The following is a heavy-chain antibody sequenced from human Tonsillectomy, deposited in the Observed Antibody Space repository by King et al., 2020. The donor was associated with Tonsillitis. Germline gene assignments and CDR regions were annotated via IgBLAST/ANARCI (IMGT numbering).Heavy chain of an antibody. CDR3: STNGAFDY. CDR1: GFTFNNAW. Sequence: DVQLVESGGGLVKPGGSLRLSCAASGFTFNNAWMNWVRQAPGKGLEWVGRIKSKTDGGTTDYTAPVKGRFTISRDDSKDTLYLQMNRLKIEDSAVYYCSTNGAFDYWGQGTLVTVSS. CDR2: IKSKTDGGTT. D-gene: IGHD4-17*01. V-gene: IGHV3-15*07. J-gene: IGHJ4*02.